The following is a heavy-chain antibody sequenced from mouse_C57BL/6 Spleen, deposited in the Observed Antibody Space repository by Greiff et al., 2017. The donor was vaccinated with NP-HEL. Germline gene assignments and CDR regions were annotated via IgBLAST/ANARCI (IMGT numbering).Heavy chain of an antibody. J-gene: IGHJ2*01. CDR1: GYTFTSYG. Sequence: VQLQQSGAELARPGASVKLSCKASGYTFTSYGISWVKQRTGQGLEWIGEIYPRSGNTYYNEKFKGKATLTADKSSSTAYMELRSLTSENSAVYFCARVTTVAYYFDYWGQGTTLTVSS. V-gene: IGHV1-81*01. CDR3: ARVTTVAYYFDY. CDR2: IYPRSGNT. D-gene: IGHD1-1*01.